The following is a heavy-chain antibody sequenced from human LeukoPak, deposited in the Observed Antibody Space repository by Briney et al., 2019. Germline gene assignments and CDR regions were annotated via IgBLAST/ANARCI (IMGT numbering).Heavy chain of an antibody. CDR2: ISSSGSTI. V-gene: IGHV3-11*01. CDR1: GFTFSDYY. J-gene: IGHJ5*02. D-gene: IGHD5-18*01. CDR3: ARVYSYDYFRVA. Sequence: PGGPLRSSWAASGFTFSDYYMSWIRQAPGKGLGWVSYISSSGSTIYYADSVKGRFTISRDNAKNSLYLQMNSLRAEDRAVYYCARVYSYDYFRVAWGQGTLVTVSS.